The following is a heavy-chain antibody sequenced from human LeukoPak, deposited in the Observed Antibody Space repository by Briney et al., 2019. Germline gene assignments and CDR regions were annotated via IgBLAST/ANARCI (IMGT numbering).Heavy chain of an antibody. CDR3: ARVHRSYGFGAFDI. D-gene: IGHD5-18*01. CDR1: GFTFSSYS. V-gene: IGHV3-21*01. J-gene: IGHJ3*02. CDR2: ISSSSSYI. Sequence: PGGYLRLSCAASGFTFSSYSMNWVRPAPGKGLEWVSSISSSSSYIYYADSVKGRFTISSANAKYSLYLQMDSLRAEDTAVYYCARVHRSYGFGAFDIWGQGTMVTVSS.